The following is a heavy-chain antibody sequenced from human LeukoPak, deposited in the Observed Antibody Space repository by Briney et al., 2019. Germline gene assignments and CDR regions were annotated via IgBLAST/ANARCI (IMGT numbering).Heavy chain of an antibody. D-gene: IGHD5-24*01. CDR1: GYTFTAYS. CDR3: ARRRRDGYNFPDK. Sequence: ASVKVSCKTSGYTFTAYSMNWVRQAPGQGLEWMGWINTNTGNPTYAQGFTGRFVFSLDTSVSTAYLQISSLKPEDTAVYYCARRRRDGYNFPDKWGQGTLVTVSS. V-gene: IGHV7-4-1*02. CDR2: INTNTGNP. J-gene: IGHJ1*01.